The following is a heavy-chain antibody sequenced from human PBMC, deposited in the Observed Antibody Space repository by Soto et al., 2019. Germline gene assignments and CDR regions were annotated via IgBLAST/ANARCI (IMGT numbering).Heavy chain of an antibody. CDR1: GFTFSDYY. Sequence: GGSLRLSCAASGFTFSDYYMSWIRQAPGKGLEWVSYISSSGGSTYYADSVKGRFTISRDNSKNTLYLQMNSLRAEDTAVYYCAKGLGGGWPYYYYYGMDVWGQGTTVTVSS. D-gene: IGHD6-19*01. V-gene: IGHV3-11*01. CDR3: AKGLGGGWPYYYYYGMDV. J-gene: IGHJ6*02. CDR2: ISSSGGST.